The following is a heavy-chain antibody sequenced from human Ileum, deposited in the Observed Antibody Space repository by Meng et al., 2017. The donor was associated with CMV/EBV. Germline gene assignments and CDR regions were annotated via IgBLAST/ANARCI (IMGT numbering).Heavy chain of an antibody. CDR2: IYSGGST. CDR1: GFTVSSNY. Sequence: GESLKISCAASGFTVSSNYMSWVRQAPGKGLEWVLVIYSGGSTYYADSVKGRFTISRDNSKNTLYLQMNSPRAEDTAVYYCARYGQFYYYYGMDVWGQGTTVTVSS. D-gene: IGHD4-17*01. CDR3: ARYGQFYYYYGMDV. J-gene: IGHJ6*02. V-gene: IGHV3-66*02.